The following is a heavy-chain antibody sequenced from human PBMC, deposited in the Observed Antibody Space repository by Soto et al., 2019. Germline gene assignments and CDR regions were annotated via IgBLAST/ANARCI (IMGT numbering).Heavy chain of an antibody. Sequence: AQLVESGGGVVRPGKSLRLSCTASGFSFSEYGMHLVRQAPGKGLEWVATIWFDGSNKFYGDSVKGRFTISRDNSKNTLLLQMNILRAEDTAVYYCATEAPEGGMDVWGQGTTVTVSS. CDR2: IWFDGSNK. CDR1: GFSFSEYG. J-gene: IGHJ6*02. V-gene: IGHV3-33*01. CDR3: ATEAPEGGMDV.